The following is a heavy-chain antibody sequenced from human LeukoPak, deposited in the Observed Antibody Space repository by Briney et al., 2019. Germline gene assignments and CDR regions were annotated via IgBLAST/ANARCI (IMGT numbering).Heavy chain of an antibody. J-gene: IGHJ4*02. CDR2: MNPNSGNT. Sequence: ASVKVSCKASGYTFTSYDINWVRQATGQGLEWMGWMNPNSGNTGYAQKFQGRVTMTRNTSISTAYMELSSLRSEDTAVYYCARALRIAVAPFGYWGQGTLVTVSS. CDR3: ARALRIAVAPFGY. V-gene: IGHV1-8*01. CDR1: GYTFTSYD. D-gene: IGHD6-19*01.